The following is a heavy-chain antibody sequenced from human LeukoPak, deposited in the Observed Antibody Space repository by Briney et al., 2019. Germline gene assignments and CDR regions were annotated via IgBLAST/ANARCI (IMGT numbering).Heavy chain of an antibody. J-gene: IGHJ4*02. D-gene: IGHD3-9*01. V-gene: IGHV3-30-3*01. CDR2: ISYDGSSK. CDR1: GFTFSSYA. CDR3: ARDYFPHYDILTGLDY. Sequence: PGRSLRLSCAASGFTFSSYAMHWVRQAPGKGLEWVAVISYDGSSKYYADSVKGRFTISRDNSKNTLYLQMNSLRAEDTAVYYCARDYFPHYDILTGLDYWGQGTLVTVSS.